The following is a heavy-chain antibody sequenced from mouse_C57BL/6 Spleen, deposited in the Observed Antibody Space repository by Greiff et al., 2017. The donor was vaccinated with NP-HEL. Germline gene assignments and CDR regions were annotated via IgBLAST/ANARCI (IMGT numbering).Heavy chain of an antibody. CDR1: GYTFTSYT. CDR3: AEGFPRFAY. Sequence: QVQLKESGAELARPGASVKMSCKASGYTFTSYTMHWVKQRPGQGLEWIGYINPSSGYTKYNQKFKDKATLTADKSSSTAYMQLSSLTSEDSAVYYCAEGFPRFAYWGQGTLVTVSA. J-gene: IGHJ3*01. V-gene: IGHV1-4*01. CDR2: INPSSGYT.